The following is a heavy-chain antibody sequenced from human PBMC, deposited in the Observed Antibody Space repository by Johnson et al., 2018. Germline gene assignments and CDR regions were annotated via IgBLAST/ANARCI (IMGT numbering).Heavy chain of an antibody. CDR3: ATGYDFSTDSFDI. D-gene: IGHD3-3*01. CDR2: ISYDGSNK. J-gene: IGHJ3*02. CDR1: GFPFSSYA. V-gene: IGHV3-30*03. Sequence: VQLVESGGGVVQPGRSLRLSCAGSGFPFSSYALHWVRQAPGKGLEWVAVISYDGSNKYYADSVNGRFNISRDNSKNTLFLQMNSLSAEDTAVYYCATGYDFSTDSFDIWGQGTMVTVSS.